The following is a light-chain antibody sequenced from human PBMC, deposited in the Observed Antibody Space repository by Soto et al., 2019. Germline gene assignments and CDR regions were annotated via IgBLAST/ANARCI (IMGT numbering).Light chain of an antibody. Sequence: QSVLTQPPSVSGAPGQRVTISCTGSSSNIGAGYDVHWYQQLPGTAPKLFMYANSNRPSGVPDRFSGSKSGTSASLAITGLQAEDDADYYCPSSDTSLSAYVFGPGTKLTVL. J-gene: IGLJ1*01. V-gene: IGLV1-40*01. CDR1: SSNIGAGYD. CDR2: ANS. CDR3: PSSDTSLSAYV.